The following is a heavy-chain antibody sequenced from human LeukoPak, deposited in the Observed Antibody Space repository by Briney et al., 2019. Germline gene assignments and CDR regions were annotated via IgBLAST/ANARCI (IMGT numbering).Heavy chain of an antibody. CDR3: VRDAQRGFDYSNSLKF. D-gene: IGHD4-11*01. Sequence: GGSLRLSCAASGCMFSHYGVIWVHQATVKWLELVACPSGAGRDRFYGGSVKGRFTISRENSQNTVFLQMNSLRAENTAMYYCVRDAQRGFDYSNSLKFWGHGTLVTVSS. CDR2: PSGAGRDR. V-gene: IGHV3-30*02. CDR1: GCMFSHYG. J-gene: IGHJ4*01.